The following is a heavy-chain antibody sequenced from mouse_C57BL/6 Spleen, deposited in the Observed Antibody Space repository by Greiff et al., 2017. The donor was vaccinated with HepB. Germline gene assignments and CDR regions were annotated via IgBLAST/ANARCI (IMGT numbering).Heavy chain of an antibody. J-gene: IGHJ3*01. CDR2: IDPSDSET. Sequence: QVQLQQPGAELVRPGSSVKLSCKASGYTFTSYWMHWVKQRPIQGLEWIGNIDPSDSETHYNQKFKDKATLTVDKSSSTAYMQLSSLTSEDSAVYYCARAYHSNSAWFAYWGQGTLVTVSA. V-gene: IGHV1-52*01. CDR1: GYTFTSYW. CDR3: ARAYHSNSAWFAY. D-gene: IGHD2-5*01.